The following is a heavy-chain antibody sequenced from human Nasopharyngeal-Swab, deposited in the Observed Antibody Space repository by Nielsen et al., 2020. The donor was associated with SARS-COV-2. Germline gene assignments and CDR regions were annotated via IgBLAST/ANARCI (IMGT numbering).Heavy chain of an antibody. CDR1: GFTFSSYA. V-gene: IGHV3-23*01. CDR2: ISGSGGST. Sequence: GGSLRLSCAASGFTFSSYAMSWVRQAPGKGLEWVSAISGSGGSTYYADSVKGRFTISRDNSKKTLYLQMNSLRAEDTAVYYCAKGSTYGGAVTTIDFDYWGQGTLVTVSS. D-gene: IGHD2-21*02. J-gene: IGHJ4*02. CDR3: AKGSTYGGAVTTIDFDY.